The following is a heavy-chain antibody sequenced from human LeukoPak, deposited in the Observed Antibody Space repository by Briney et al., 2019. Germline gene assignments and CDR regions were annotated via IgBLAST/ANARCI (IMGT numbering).Heavy chain of an antibody. Sequence: PGGSLRLSCEASGFTFSTYGMHWVRQAPGKGLEWITLIPYDGSNKYYADSVKGRFTISRDNSQNTLFLQMNSLRAEDTAVYYCAKWGPYDSSGSDDYWGQGTLVTVSS. V-gene: IGHV3-30*18. D-gene: IGHD3-22*01. CDR3: AKWGPYDSSGSDDY. CDR1: GFTFSTYG. CDR2: IPYDGSNK. J-gene: IGHJ4*02.